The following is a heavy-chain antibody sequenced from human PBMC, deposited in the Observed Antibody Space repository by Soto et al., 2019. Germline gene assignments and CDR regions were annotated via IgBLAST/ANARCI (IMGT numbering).Heavy chain of an antibody. J-gene: IGHJ4*02. CDR2: ISGSSRTK. CDR3: ARWAVVAGTMMFDH. V-gene: IGHV3-48*02. Sequence: GGSLRLSCAASGFTFSDYSMSWVRQAPGKGLEWVSYISGSSRTKYYADSVKGRFTISRDNAKNSLYLQMNSLRDEDTAVYYCARWAVVAGTMMFDHWGQGTLVTVSS. CDR1: GFTFSDYS. D-gene: IGHD6-19*01.